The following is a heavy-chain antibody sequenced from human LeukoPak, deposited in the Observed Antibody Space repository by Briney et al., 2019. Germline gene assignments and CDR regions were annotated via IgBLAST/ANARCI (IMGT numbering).Heavy chain of an antibody. CDR1: GVTFSSYG. CDR3: AKGGYGDYADYYYYGMDV. V-gene: IGHV3-30*18. Sequence: PGRSLRLSCAASGVTFSSYGMHWVRQAPGKGLEWVAVISYDGSNKYYADSVKGRFTISRDNSKNTLYLQMNSLRAEDTAVYYCAKGGYGDYADYYYYGMDVWGKGTTVTVSS. CDR2: ISYDGSNK. D-gene: IGHD4-17*01. J-gene: IGHJ6*04.